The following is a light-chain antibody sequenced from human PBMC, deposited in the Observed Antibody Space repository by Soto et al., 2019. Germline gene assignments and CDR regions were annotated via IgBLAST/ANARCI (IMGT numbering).Light chain of an antibody. CDR3: QQYGSSPFT. V-gene: IGKV3-20*01. CDR1: QSVSSSY. J-gene: IGKJ3*01. CDR2: GAS. Sequence: EIVLMQSPGTLSLSPGERATLSCRASQSVSSSYLAWYQQKPGQTPRLLIYGASSRATGIPDRFSGSGSGTEFTLTISTLEPEDFAVYYCQQYGSSPFTFGPGTKVDIK.